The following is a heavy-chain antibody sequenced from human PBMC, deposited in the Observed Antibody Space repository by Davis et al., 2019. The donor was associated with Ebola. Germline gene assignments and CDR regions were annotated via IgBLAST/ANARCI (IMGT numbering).Heavy chain of an antibody. D-gene: IGHD2-15*01. CDR3: ASPGYCSGGSCYGYYYGMDV. V-gene: IGHV1-8*02. J-gene: IGHJ6*02. CDR1: GGTFSSYA. CDR2: MNPNSGNT. Sequence: ASVKVSCKASGGTFSSYAISWVRQAPGQGLEWMGWMNPNSGNTGYAQKFQGRVTMTRNTSISTAYMELSSLRSEDTAVYYCASPGYCSGGSCYGYYYGMDVWGQGTTVTVSS.